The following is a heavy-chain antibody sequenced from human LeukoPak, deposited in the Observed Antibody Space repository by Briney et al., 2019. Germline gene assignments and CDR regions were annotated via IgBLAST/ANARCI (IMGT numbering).Heavy chain of an antibody. CDR3: ARSNQADDY. CDR1: GFAFSSYW. V-gene: IGHV3-74*01. J-gene: IGHJ4*02. CDR2: INPGGSST. Sequence: PGGSLRLSCAASGFAFSSYWMHWVRQVPGKGLLWVSRINPGGSSTAYADSVKGRFTISRDNAKNTLYLQMNSLRAEDTAVYYCARSNQADDYWGQGTLVTVSS. D-gene: IGHD4-11*01.